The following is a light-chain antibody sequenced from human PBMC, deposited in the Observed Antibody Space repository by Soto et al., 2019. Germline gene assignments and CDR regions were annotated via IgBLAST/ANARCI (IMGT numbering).Light chain of an antibody. J-gene: IGKJ5*01. CDR1: QSISNY. CDR2: DAS. Sequence: IVLTQSPATLSLSPGKRASLSFRASQSISNYLAWYQHKHGQAPRLLIYDASNRATATPPRFSGSGSGSDFTLTISRLQPEDFAVYFCQVYGSSSKTFGQGTRLENK. CDR3: QVYGSSSKT. V-gene: IGKV3-20*01.